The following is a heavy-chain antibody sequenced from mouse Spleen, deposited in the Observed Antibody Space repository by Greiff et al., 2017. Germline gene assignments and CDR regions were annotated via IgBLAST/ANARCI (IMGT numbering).Heavy chain of an antibody. J-gene: IGHJ1*01. V-gene: IGHV7-1*01. D-gene: IGHD1-2*01. Sequence: EVNVVESGGGLVQSGRSLRLSCATSGFTFSDFYMEWVRQAPGKGLEWIAASRNKANDYTTEYSASVKGRFIVSRDTSQSILYLQMNALRAEDTAMYYCARDALRLRYFDVWGAGTTVTVSS. CDR2: SRNKANDYTT. CDR1: GFTFSDFY. CDR3: ARDALRLRYFDV.